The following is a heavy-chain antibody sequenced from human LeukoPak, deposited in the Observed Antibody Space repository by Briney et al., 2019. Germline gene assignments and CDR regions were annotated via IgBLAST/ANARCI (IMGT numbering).Heavy chain of an antibody. CDR3: ARVAGRYYDSSGYPDY. CDR2: IYYSGST. Sequence: PSETLSLTCTVSGGSISSYYWSWIRQPPGKGLEWIGSIYYSGSTNYNPSLKSRVTISVDTSKNQFSLKLSSVTAADTAVYYCARVAGRYYDSSGYPDYWGQGTLVTVSS. V-gene: IGHV4-59*12. J-gene: IGHJ4*02. CDR1: GGSISSYY. D-gene: IGHD3-22*01.